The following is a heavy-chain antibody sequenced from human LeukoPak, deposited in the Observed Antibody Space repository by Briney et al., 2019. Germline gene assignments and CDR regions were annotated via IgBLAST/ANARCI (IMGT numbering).Heavy chain of an antibody. CDR3: ARAFQRLGGLSLPDY. Sequence: ASVKVSCKASGYTFTNYAMNWVRQAPGQGLEWMGWINPSTGNPTYAQGFTGRFVFSLDTSVSTAYLQISSLKAEDTAVYYCARAFQRLGGLSLPDYWGQGTLVTVSS. D-gene: IGHD3-16*02. CDR2: INPSTGNP. J-gene: IGHJ4*02. V-gene: IGHV7-4-1*02. CDR1: GYTFTNYA.